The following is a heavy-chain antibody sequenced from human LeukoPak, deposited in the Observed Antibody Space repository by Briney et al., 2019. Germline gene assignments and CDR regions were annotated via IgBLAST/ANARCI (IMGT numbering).Heavy chain of an antibody. CDR2: INYSGST. J-gene: IGHJ5*02. V-gene: IGHV4-39*01. CDR3: ARRHSGSYYAKHWFDP. D-gene: IGHD1-26*01. CDR1: GGSISSSSYS. Sequence: SETLSLTCTVSGGSISSSSYSWDWIRQPPGKGLEWIGSINYSGSTYYNPSLKSRATISVDTSKNQFSLILTSVTAPDTAVYYCARRHSGSYYAKHWFDPWSQGTLVTVSS.